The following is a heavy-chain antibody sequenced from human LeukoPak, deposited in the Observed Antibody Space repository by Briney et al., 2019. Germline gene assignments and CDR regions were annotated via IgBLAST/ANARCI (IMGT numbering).Heavy chain of an antibody. Sequence: SETLSLTCTVSGGSISSYYWSWIRQPAGQGLEWIGRIYTSGSTNYNPSLKSRVTMSVDTSKNQFSLKLSSVTAADTAVYYCARGRYYYDSSGYTDGMDVWGQGTTVTVSS. CDR2: IYTSGST. J-gene: IGHJ6*02. D-gene: IGHD3-22*01. CDR1: GGSISSYY. V-gene: IGHV4-4*07. CDR3: ARGRYYYDSSGYTDGMDV.